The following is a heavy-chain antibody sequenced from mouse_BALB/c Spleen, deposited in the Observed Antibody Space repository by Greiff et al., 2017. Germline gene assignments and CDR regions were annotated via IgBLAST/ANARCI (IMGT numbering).Heavy chain of an antibody. CDR2: ISSGGSYT. D-gene: IGHD2-1*01. CDR1: GFTFSSYG. Sequence: EVKLMESGGDLVKPGGSLKLSCAASGFTFSSYGMSWVRQTPDKRLEWVATISSGGSYTYYPDSVKGRFTISRDNAKNTLYLQMSSLKSEDTAMYYCANYEDWYFDVWGAGTTVTVSS. J-gene: IGHJ1*01. V-gene: IGHV5-6*01. CDR3: ANYEDWYFDV.